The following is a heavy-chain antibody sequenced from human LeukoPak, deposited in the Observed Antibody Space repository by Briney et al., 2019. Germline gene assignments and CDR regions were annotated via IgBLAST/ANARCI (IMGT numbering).Heavy chain of an antibody. J-gene: IGHJ4*02. V-gene: IGHV3-7*01. CDR2: IKQDGGEK. Sequence: PGGSLRLSCAASGFIFSNYWMSWVRQAPGKGLEWVANIKQDGGEKYYVDSVKGRFTISRDNAKNSLYLQMNSLRAEDTAVYYCARVPNWNDVGLDYWGQGTLVTVSS. CDR1: GFIFSNYW. D-gene: IGHD1-20*01. CDR3: ARVPNWNDVGLDY.